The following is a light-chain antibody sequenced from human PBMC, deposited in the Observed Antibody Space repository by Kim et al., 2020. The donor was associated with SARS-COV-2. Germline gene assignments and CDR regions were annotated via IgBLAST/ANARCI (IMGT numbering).Light chain of an antibody. CDR1: QSFGTD. V-gene: IGKV3-15*01. Sequence: VSPGERATLSCRASQSFGTDLAWYQQQPGQVPRLLISDASTRAADIADRFSGSGSGTEFTLNISSLQSGDSAIYFCHQYNNCPPTFGQGTKVDIK. CDR3: HQYNNCPPT. CDR2: DAS. J-gene: IGKJ1*01.